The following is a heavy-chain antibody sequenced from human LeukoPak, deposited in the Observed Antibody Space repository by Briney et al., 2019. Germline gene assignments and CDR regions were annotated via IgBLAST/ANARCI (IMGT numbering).Heavy chain of an antibody. CDR1: GGTFSSYA. D-gene: IGHD3-10*01. Sequence: SVKVSCKASGGTFSSYAISWVRQAPGQGLEWMGGIIPIFGTANYAQKLQGRVTITADESTSTAYMELSSLRSEDTAVYYCAGGYYGSGSLDYWGQGTLVTVSS. J-gene: IGHJ4*02. CDR3: AGGYYGSGSLDY. V-gene: IGHV1-69*01. CDR2: IIPIFGTA.